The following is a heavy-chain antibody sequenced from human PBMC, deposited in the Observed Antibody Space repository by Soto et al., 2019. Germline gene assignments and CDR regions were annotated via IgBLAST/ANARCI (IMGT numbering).Heavy chain of an antibody. J-gene: IGHJ6*02. V-gene: IGHV3-48*02. CDR3: ARDRLGADSRSSGVGHLSSASYYYHYGMDV. Sequence: GGSLRLSCGASGFTFRSYSMNGVREAPGEGLGCVSYISDSGRRISYADSVKGRFTISRDNAMNSLFLQMNSLRDGDTAVYFCARDRLGADSRSSGVGHLSSASYYYHYGMDVWGQGTTVTVSS. D-gene: IGHD6-6*01. CDR1: GFTFRSYS. CDR2: ISDSGRRI.